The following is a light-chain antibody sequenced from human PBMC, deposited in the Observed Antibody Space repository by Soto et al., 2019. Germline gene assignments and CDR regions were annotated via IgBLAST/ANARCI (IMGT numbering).Light chain of an antibody. J-gene: IGKJ4*01. CDR3: QQLNSYPLT. V-gene: IGKV1-9*01. Sequence: DIQLTQSPSFLSASVGDRVTITCRASQGISSYLAWYQQIPVKAPKLLIYAASTLQSGVPSRFSGSGSGTEFTLTISSLQPEDFATYYCQQLNSYPLTFGGGTKVDIK. CDR2: AAS. CDR1: QGISSY.